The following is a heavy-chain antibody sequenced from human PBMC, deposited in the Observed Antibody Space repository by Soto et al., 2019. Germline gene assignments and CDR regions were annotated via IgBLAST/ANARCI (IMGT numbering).Heavy chain of an antibody. CDR3: AGSRVASSSGYYSFAY. Sequence: QVQLVQSGAEVKKPGSSVKVSCKASGGTFRSYAISWVRQAPGQGLEWMGGIIPIFGTANYAQKFQGRVTITADKSTSTAYMELSSLRSEDMAVYYSAGSRVASSSGYYSFAYWGEGTSVTVSS. J-gene: IGHJ4*02. CDR2: IIPIFGTA. V-gene: IGHV1-69*06. CDR1: GGTFRSYA. D-gene: IGHD3-22*01.